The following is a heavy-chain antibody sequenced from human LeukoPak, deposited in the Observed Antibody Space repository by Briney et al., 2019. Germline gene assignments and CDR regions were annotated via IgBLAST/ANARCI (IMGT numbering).Heavy chain of an antibody. CDR1: GGSISSDY. J-gene: IGHJ4*02. Sequence: PSETLSLTCTVSGGSISSDYWSWIRQPPGKGLEWIAYVYYSGSSDYNPSLKSRVTISVDTSKNQFSLKLSSVTAADTAVYYCARDRPDCSGGSCYRFDYWGQGTLVTVSS. CDR3: ARDRPDCSGGSCYRFDY. CDR2: VYYSGSS. V-gene: IGHV4-59*12. D-gene: IGHD2-15*01.